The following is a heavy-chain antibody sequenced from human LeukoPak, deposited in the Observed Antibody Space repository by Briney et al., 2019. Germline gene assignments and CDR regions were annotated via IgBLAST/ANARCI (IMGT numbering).Heavy chain of an antibody. D-gene: IGHD6-6*01. Sequence: GESLKISCKGSGYSFTSYWIGWVCQMPGKGLEWMGIIYPGDSDTRYSPSFQGQVTISADKSISTAYLQWSSLKASDTAMYYCARLEYSSSYSSYFDYWGQGTLVTVSS. J-gene: IGHJ4*02. V-gene: IGHV5-51*01. CDR3: ARLEYSSSYSSYFDY. CDR1: GYSFTSYW. CDR2: IYPGDSDT.